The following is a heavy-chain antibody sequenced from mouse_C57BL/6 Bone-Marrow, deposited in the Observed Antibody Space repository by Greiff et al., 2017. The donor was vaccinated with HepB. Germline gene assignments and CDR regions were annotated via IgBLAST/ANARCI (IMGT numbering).Heavy chain of an antibody. CDR3: ARIHDGYYAMDY. CDR1: GYTFTSYW. CDR2: IDPSDSDT. D-gene: IGHD2-3*01. V-gene: IGHV1-52*01. J-gene: IGHJ4*01. Sequence: VQLQQPGAELVRPGSSVKLSCKASGYTFTSYWMHWVKQRPIQGLEWIGNIDPSDSDTHYNQKFKDKATLTVDKSSSTAYMQLSSLTSEDSAVYYCARIHDGYYAMDYWGQGTAVTVSS.